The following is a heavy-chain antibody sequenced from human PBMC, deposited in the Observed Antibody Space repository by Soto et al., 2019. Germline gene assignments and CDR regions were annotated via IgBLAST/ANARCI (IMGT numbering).Heavy chain of an antibody. D-gene: IGHD3-10*01. CDR3: ASEAGSGSYYPFDY. Sequence: ASVKVSCKASGYTFTHYAISWMRQTPGQGLEWMGWISPYNGDTKYAQKFQGRVTMTTDTSTTTAYMELRSLRSDDTAVYYGASEAGSGSYYPFDYWGQGTLVTVSS. J-gene: IGHJ4*02. V-gene: IGHV1-18*01. CDR2: ISPYNGDT. CDR1: GYTFTHYA.